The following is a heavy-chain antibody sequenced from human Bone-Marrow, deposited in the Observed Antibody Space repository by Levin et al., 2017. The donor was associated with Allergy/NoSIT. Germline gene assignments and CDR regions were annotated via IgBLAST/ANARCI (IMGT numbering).Heavy chain of an antibody. J-gene: IGHJ4*02. V-gene: IGHV3-48*01. Sequence: GESLKISCAASEFSFSTYSMNWVRQAPGKGLEWVSYISSSSTTINYAASVEGRFTISRDNAKNSLYLQMNSLRAEDTAVYYCARDLRESCIDYWGQGTLVTVSS. CDR2: ISSSSTTI. CDR3: ARDLRESCIDY. D-gene: IGHD3-10*01. CDR1: EFSFSTYS.